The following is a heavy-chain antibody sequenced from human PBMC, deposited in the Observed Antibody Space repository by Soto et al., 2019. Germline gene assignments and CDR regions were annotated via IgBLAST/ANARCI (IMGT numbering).Heavy chain of an antibody. CDR3: ARLNCISTSCYYYYYYYGMDV. CDR2: IYHSGST. Sequence: SETLSLTCAVSGGSISSSNWWSWVRQPPGKGLEWIGEIYHSGSTNYNPSLKSRVTISVDKSKNQFSLKLSSVTAADTAVYYCARLNCISTSCYYYYYYYGMDVWGQGTTVTVSS. J-gene: IGHJ6*02. CDR1: GGSISSSNW. V-gene: IGHV4-4*02. D-gene: IGHD2-2*01.